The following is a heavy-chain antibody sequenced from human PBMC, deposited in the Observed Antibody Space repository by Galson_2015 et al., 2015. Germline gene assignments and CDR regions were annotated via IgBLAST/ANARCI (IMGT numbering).Heavy chain of an antibody. CDR2: IYTSGST. V-gene: IGHV4-61*02. D-gene: IGHD5-18*01. Sequence: TLSLTCPVSGGSISSGSYSWSWIRQPAGRGLEWIGRIYTSGSTNYNPSLKSRVTISVDTSKNQFSLKLSSVTAADTAVYYCAVETWIQPGKGVDYWGQGTLVTVSS. J-gene: IGHJ4*02. CDR1: GGSISSGSYS. CDR3: AVETWIQPGKGVDY.